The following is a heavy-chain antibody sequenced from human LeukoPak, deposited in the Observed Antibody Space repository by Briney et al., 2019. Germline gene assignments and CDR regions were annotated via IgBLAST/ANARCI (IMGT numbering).Heavy chain of an antibody. CDR1: GFTFSSFG. J-gene: IGHJ3*02. CDR2: ISISSSTI. V-gene: IGHV3-48*01. CDR3: ARGDLHYYDSTRRGFDI. Sequence: GGSLRLSCAASGFTFSSFGMNWVRQAPGKGLEWISYISISSSTIYYADSVKGRFTISRDNAKNSLYLQMNSLRAEDTAVYYCARGDLHYYDSTRRGFDIWGQGTMVTVSS. D-gene: IGHD3-10*01.